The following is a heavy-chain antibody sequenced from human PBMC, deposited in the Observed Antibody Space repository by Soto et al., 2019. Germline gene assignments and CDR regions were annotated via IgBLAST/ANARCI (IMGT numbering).Heavy chain of an antibody. CDR1: GFSLSTSGVG. D-gene: IGHD4-17*01. J-gene: IGHJ4*02. CDR3: GHRHVTTSHFDY. CDR2: IYWDDDK. Sequence: QITLKESGPPLVKPTQTLTLTCTFSGFSLSTSGVGVGWIRQPPGKALEWLGVIYWDDDKRYSQSLKSRLTITKDTSKNQVVLTITNMDPVDTATYYSGHRHVTTSHFDYWGQGTLVTVSS. V-gene: IGHV2-5*02.